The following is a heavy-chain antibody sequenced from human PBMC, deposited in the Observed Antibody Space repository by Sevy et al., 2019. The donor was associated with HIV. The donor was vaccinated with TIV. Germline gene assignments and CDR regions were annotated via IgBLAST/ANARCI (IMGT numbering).Heavy chain of an antibody. D-gene: IGHD2-21*01. CDR1: GFSFSGSD. V-gene: IGHV3-13*04. J-gene: IGHJ4*02. Sequence: GGSLRLSCAGYGFSFSGSDMHWVRQSTGKGLEWISSIGTLDDTFYAESVKGGFTISRDNAKSSLYLQMNSLRVGDTARYYCVRGLQSHCDRTACPLDHWGQGTLVTVSS. CDR2: IGTLDDT. CDR3: VRGLQSHCDRTACPLDH.